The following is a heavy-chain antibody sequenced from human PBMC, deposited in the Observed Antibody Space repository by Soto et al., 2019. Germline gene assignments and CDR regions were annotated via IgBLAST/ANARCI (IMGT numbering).Heavy chain of an antibody. CDR3: ARWGWNDEGNWFDP. J-gene: IGHJ5*02. CDR1: GGSISNYY. D-gene: IGHD1-1*01. Sequence: QVQLQESGPGLVKPSETLSLTCTVSGGSISNYYWSWIRQPPGKGLEWIGYIYHSEITKYNASLRSRVTISADTSKNQFSLKLNSVTAADTAVYFCARWGWNDEGNWFDPWGQGALVTVSS. CDR2: IYHSEIT. V-gene: IGHV4-59*01.